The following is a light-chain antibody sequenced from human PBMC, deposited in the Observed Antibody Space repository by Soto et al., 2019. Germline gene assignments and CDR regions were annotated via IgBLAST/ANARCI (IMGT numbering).Light chain of an antibody. V-gene: IGLV1-40*01. Sequence: QSVLTQPPSVSGAPGQRVTLSCTGSSSNIGAGYDVHWYQQLPGTAPKLLIYGNSNRPSGVPDRFSGSKSGTSASLAITGLQAEDEADYYCQSYDSSLGYVFGTGTKVTVL. CDR2: GNS. J-gene: IGLJ1*01. CDR3: QSYDSSLGYV. CDR1: SSNIGAGYD.